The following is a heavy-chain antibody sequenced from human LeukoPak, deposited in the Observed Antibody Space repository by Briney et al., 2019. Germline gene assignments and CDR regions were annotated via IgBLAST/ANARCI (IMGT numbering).Heavy chain of an antibody. CDR2: ISGSDGST. J-gene: IGHJ4*02. D-gene: IGHD2-15*01. V-gene: IGHV3-23*01. Sequence: PGGSLRLSCTASGFTFSNYAMSWVGQAPGKGLEWVSTISGSDGSTYYADSVKGRFTISRDNSKNTLYLQMNSLRVEDTAIYYCAKGRGYCTGGSCYSDYWGQGTLVTVSS. CDR1: GFTFSNYA. CDR3: AKGRGYCTGGSCYSDY.